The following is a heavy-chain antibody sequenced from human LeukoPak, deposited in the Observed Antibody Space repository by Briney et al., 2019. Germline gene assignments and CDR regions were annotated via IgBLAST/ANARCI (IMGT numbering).Heavy chain of an antibody. V-gene: IGHV3-30-3*01. CDR1: GFIFNTYA. CDR2: ISYDGSNK. CDR3: ARDNYGMDV. Sequence: TGGSLRLSCAASGFIFNTYAIHWVRQAPGKGLDWVAVISYDGSNKYYADAVKGRFTISRDDSKNTLYLQMNSLRGEDTAVYYCARDNYGMDVWGQGTTVTVFS. J-gene: IGHJ6*02.